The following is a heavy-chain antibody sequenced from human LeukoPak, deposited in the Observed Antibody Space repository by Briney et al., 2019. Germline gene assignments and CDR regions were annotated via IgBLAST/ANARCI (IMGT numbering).Heavy chain of an antibody. D-gene: IGHD1-26*01. CDR3: AKDPELRVSPPPD. CDR2: ISGSGGST. CDR1: GFTFSSYA. J-gene: IGHJ4*02. V-gene: IGHV3-23*01. Sequence: GGSLRLSCAASGFTFSSYAMSWVRQAPGKGLEWVSAISGSGGSTYYADTVKGRFTISRDNSKNTLYLQMNSLRAEDTAVYYCAKDPELRVSPPPDWGQGTLVTVSS.